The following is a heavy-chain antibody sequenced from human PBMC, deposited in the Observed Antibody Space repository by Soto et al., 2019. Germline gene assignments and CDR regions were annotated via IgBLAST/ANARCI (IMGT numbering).Heavy chain of an antibody. D-gene: IGHD6-6*01. CDR1: GFTFDDYG. V-gene: IGHV3-20*04. CDR2: INWNGGST. J-gene: IGHJ6*03. CDR3: AADTLWIAARDLYPTRGNYYMDV. Sequence: SGGSLRLSCAASGFTFDDYGMSWVRQVPGKGLEWVSGINWNGGSTGYADSVKGRFTISRDNAKNTLYLQMNSLRAEDTAVYYRAADTLWIAARDLYPTRGNYYMDVWGKGTTVTVSS.